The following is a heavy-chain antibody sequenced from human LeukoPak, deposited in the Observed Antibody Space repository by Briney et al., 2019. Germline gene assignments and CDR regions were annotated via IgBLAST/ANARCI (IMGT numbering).Heavy chain of an antibody. CDR1: GFTFSSHW. CDR2: VYSDDTT. Sequence: GGSLRLSCAASGFTFSSHWMSWVRQAPGKGLEWVSIVYSDDTTYYADSVKGRFTISRHNSKNTLYLQMNSLRAEDTAVYYCAIRGTAKEIDYWGQGTLVTVSS. J-gene: IGHJ4*02. CDR3: AIRGTAKEIDY. V-gene: IGHV3-53*04. D-gene: IGHD1-1*01.